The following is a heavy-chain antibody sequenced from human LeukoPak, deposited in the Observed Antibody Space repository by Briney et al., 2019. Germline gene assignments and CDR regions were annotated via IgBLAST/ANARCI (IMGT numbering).Heavy chain of an antibody. Sequence: GSSVKVSCKASGGTFSSYAISWVRQAPGQGLEWMGGIIPIFGTANYAQKFQGRVTITTDESTSTAYMELSSLRSEDTAVYYCATTYNWNDERLGAFDIWGQETMVTVSS. D-gene: IGHD1-1*01. J-gene: IGHJ3*02. CDR3: ATTYNWNDERLGAFDI. CDR1: GGTFSSYA. CDR2: IIPIFGTA. V-gene: IGHV1-69*05.